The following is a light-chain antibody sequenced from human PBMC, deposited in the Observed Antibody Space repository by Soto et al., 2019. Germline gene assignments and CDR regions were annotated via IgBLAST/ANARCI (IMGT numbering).Light chain of an antibody. CDR1: QRITNW. V-gene: IGKV1-5*03. Sequence: DIQMTPSPSTLSASIGDRVTITCRASQRITNWLVWYQQKPGKAPKLLIYKASSLESGVSSRFSGSGSGTEFTLTISSLQPDDVATYYCQQYNIYPYTFGQGTQLAIQ. CDR3: QQYNIYPYT. CDR2: KAS. J-gene: IGKJ2*01.